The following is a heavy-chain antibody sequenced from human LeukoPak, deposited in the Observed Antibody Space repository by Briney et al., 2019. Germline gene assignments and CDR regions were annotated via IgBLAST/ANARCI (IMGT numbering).Heavy chain of an antibody. Sequence: SETLSLTCAVSVGSVSNYYWSWIRQPPGKGLEGIGYIHHSGSRNYYPSLKSRVTTSVDTSKNWPYLRLTSVTAADKAVYYCARNEATLYNNGMDVWGQGTTVTVSS. D-gene: IGHD1-1*01. J-gene: IGHJ6*02. CDR1: VGSVSNYY. V-gene: IGHV4-59*08. CDR3: ARNEATLYNNGMDV. CDR2: IHHSGSR.